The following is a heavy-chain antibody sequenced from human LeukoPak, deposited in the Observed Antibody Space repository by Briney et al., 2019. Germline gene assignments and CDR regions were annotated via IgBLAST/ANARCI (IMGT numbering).Heavy chain of an antibody. D-gene: IGHD6-13*01. Sequence: PGGSLRLSCAASGFTFSSYAMHWVRQAPGEGLEWVAVISYDGSNKYYADSVKGRFTISRDNSKNTLYLQMNSLRAEDTAVYYCARRGAFAVYSSSWYWDYFDYWGQGTLVTVSS. CDR3: ARRGAFAVYSSSWYWDYFDY. CDR1: GFTFSSYA. V-gene: IGHV3-30-3*01. J-gene: IGHJ4*02. CDR2: ISYDGSNK.